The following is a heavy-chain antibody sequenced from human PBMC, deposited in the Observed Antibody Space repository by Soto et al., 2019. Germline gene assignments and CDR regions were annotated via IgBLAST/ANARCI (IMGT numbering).Heavy chain of an antibody. D-gene: IGHD6-19*01. J-gene: IGHJ3*02. CDR2: ISGSGGST. CDR3: AKVSAGVAGNPDAFDI. V-gene: IGHV3-23*01. Sequence: EVQLLESGGGLVQPGGSLRLSCAASGFTFSSYAMSWVRQAPGKGLEWVSAISGSGGSTYYADSVKGRFTISRDNSKNTLYLQMNSLRAEDTAVYYCAKVSAGVAGNPDAFDIWGQGTMVTVSS. CDR1: GFTFSSYA.